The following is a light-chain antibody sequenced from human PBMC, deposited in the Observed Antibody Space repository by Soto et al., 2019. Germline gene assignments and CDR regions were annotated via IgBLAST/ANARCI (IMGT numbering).Light chain of an antibody. CDR3: QSYDSSLTGPKVL. V-gene: IGLV1-40*01. Sequence: QSALTQPPSGSGSPGQRVTISCTGSSSNIGAGYDVHWYQQFPGTAPKLLIYGNSNRPSGVPARFSGSKSGSSASLAITGLQAEDEADYYCQSYDSSLTGPKVLFGGGTKVTVL. CDR2: GNS. J-gene: IGLJ2*01. CDR1: SSNIGAGYD.